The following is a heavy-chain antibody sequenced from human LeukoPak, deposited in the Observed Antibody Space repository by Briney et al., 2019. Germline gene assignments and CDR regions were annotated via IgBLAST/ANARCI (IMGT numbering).Heavy chain of an antibody. CDR1: GFTFSNYA. Sequence: GGSLRLSCAASGFTFSNYAMTWVRQAPVKGLEWVSGISGSGDSTYYADSVKGRFTISRDNSKNTLYVQVNSLGTEDTAAYYCAKDRRGNAPRGAFDIWGQGTMVTVSS. J-gene: IGHJ3*02. V-gene: IGHV3-23*01. D-gene: IGHD1-1*01. CDR3: AKDRRGNAPRGAFDI. CDR2: ISGSGDST.